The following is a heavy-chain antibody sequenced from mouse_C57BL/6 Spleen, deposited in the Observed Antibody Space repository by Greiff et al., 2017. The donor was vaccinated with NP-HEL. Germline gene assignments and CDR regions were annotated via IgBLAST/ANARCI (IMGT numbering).Heavy chain of an antibody. V-gene: IGHV5-4*03. CDR3: ARVSYDGYFAY. Sequence: EVKLVESGGGLVKPGGSLKLSCAASGFTFSSYAMSWVRQTPEKRLEWVATISDGGSYTYYPDNVKGRFTISRDNAKNNLYLQMSHLKSEDTAMYYCARVSYDGYFAYWGQGTLVTVSA. J-gene: IGHJ3*01. CDR1: GFTFSSYA. CDR2: ISDGGSYT. D-gene: IGHD2-3*01.